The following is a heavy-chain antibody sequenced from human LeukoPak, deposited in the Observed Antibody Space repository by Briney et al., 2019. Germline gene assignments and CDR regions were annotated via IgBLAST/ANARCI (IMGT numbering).Heavy chain of an antibody. CDR3: ARATLYGFYDY. J-gene: IGHJ4*02. CDR2: ISSSSSYI. CDR1: GFTFSSYS. Sequence: GGSLRLSCAASGFTFSSYSMNWVRQAPGKGLEWVSSISSSSSYIYYADSVEGRFTISRDNAKNSLYLQMNSLRAEDTAVYYCARATLYGFYDYWGQGTLVTVSS. D-gene: IGHD2-8*01. V-gene: IGHV3-21*01.